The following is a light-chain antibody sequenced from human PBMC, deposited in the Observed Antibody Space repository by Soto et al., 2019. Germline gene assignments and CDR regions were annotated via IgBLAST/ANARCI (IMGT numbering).Light chain of an antibody. V-gene: IGKV3-15*01. CDR1: QSVSSN. J-gene: IGKJ4*01. CDR3: QQYTNWPPLT. CDR2: GAS. Sequence: EIVMTQSPATLSVSPGERATLSCRASQSVSSNLAWYRQKPGQAPRLLIYGASARATGIPARFSGSGSGTEFTLTISSLQSEDLAVYYCQQYTNWPPLTFGGGTRWISN.